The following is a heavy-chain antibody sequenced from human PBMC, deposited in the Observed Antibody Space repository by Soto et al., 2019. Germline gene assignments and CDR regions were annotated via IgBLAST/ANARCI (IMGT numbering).Heavy chain of an antibody. V-gene: IGHV1-69*01. Sequence: QVQLVQSGPELKKPGSSVKVSCKAPGDTFNSYGISWVRQAPGQGLEWMGGIVPMFGTTNLALKFEDRVTITADELTTTVYMEPRAPTSEDTSVYYGARDCADVHLWHDLDTGGHGTRVTASS. CDR2: IVPMFGTT. CDR1: GDTFNSYG. D-gene: IGHD5-18*01. CDR3: ARDCADVHLWHDLDT. J-gene: IGHJ6*01.